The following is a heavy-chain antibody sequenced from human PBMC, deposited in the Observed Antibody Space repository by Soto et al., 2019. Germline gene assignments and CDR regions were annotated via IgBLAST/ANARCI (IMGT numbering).Heavy chain of an antibody. CDR3: ARDRGVVPAAIPNSYYGMDV. CDR2: ISSSSSYI. D-gene: IGHD2-2*02. Sequence: EVQLLESGGGLVQPGGSLRLSCAASGFTFSSCAMSWVRQAPGKGLEWVSSISSSSSYIYYADSVKGRFTISRDNAKNSLYLQMNSLRAEDTAVYYCARDRGVVPAAIPNSYYGMDVWGQGTTVTVSS. CDR1: GFTFSSCA. J-gene: IGHJ6*02. V-gene: IGHV3-21*01.